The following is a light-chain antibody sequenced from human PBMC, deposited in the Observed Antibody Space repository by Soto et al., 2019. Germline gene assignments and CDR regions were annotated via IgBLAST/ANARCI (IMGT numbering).Light chain of an antibody. CDR1: QSVSSSY. J-gene: IGKJ2*01. V-gene: IGKV3-20*01. CDR2: GAS. Sequence: EIVLTQSPGTLSLSPGERATLSCRASQSVSSSYLAWYQQKPGQAPRLLIYGASSRAPGIPDRFSGSGSGTDFTLTISRQEPEDFAVYYCHQYGSSQYTFGQGTKLDIK. CDR3: HQYGSSQYT.